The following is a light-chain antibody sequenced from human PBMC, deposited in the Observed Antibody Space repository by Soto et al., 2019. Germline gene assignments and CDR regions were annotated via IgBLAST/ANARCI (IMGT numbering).Light chain of an antibody. Sequence: DIQMTQSPSTLSASVVDRVTITCRASQSISSWLAWYQQKPGKAPKLLIYDASSLESGVPSRFSGSGSGTEFTLTISSLQPDDFATYYCQQYNSYLFGGGTKVDIK. CDR1: QSISSW. CDR2: DAS. CDR3: QQYNSYL. J-gene: IGKJ4*01. V-gene: IGKV1-5*01.